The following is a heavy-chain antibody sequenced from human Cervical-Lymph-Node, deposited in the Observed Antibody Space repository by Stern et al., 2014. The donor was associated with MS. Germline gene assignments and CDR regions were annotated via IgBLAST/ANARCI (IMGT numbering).Heavy chain of an antibody. CDR1: GFNFNDYG. Sequence: QVQLVQSGGGVVQPGRSLRLSCATSGFNFNDYGMHWVRQSPGKGLEWVAVGWLDDNSRYYSDSVKGRFAISRDNSKKIVHLQMNSLRPEDTAVYYCARDAKVTTMEYYFDFWGQGTLVTVSS. CDR3: ARDAKVTTMEYYFDF. D-gene: IGHD4-17*01. CDR2: GWLDDNSR. J-gene: IGHJ4*02. V-gene: IGHV3-33*01.